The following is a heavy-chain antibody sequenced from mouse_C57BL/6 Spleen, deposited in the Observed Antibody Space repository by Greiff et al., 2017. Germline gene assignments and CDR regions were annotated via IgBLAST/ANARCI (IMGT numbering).Heavy chain of an antibody. D-gene: IGHD1-1*01. Sequence: EVMLVESGGGLVKPGGSLKLSCAASGFTFSSYAMSWVRQTPEKRLEWVATISDGGSYTYYPDNVKGRFTISRDNAKNNLYLQMSHLKSEDTAMYYCARERAVVPYYFDYWGQGTTLTVSS. J-gene: IGHJ2*01. V-gene: IGHV5-4*01. CDR1: GFTFSSYA. CDR2: ISDGGSYT. CDR3: ARERAVVPYYFDY.